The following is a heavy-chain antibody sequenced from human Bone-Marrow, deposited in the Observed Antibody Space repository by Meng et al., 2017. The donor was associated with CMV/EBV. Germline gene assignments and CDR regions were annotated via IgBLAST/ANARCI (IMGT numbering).Heavy chain of an antibody. CDR3: AKVGTMILLYYFDY. CDR2: ISGSGGST. V-gene: IGHV3-23*01. CDR1: GFTFSSYA. J-gene: IGHJ4*02. D-gene: IGHD3-22*01. Sequence: GESLKISCAASGFTFSSYAMSWVRQAPGKGLEWVSAISGSGGSTYYADSVKGRFTISRDNSKNTLYLQMNSLRAEDTAVYYCAKVGTMILLYYFDYWGQGTLVTVSS.